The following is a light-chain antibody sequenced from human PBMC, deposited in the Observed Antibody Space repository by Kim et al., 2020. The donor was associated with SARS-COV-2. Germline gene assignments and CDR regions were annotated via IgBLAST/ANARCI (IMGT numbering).Light chain of an antibody. CDR2: QDN. Sequence: SYELTQPPSVSVSPGQTASITCSGDKLGEKYACWYQQKPGQSPVLVIYQDNNRPSGIPERFSGSNSGNTATLTISETQAMDEADYYCQTWVSSTAGVFGGGTQLTVL. V-gene: IGLV3-1*01. CDR1: KLGEKY. J-gene: IGLJ3*02. CDR3: QTWVSSTAGV.